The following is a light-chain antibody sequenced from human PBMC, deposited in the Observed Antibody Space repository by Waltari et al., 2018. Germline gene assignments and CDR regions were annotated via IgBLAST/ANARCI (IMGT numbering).Light chain of an antibody. V-gene: IGKV3-15*01. CDR1: QSIGFS. J-gene: IGKJ1*01. CDR2: HAS. Sequence: ETVVTQSPATLSVSPGERATLSCRTSQSIGFSLAWYQQKPGQAPRLLIYHASTRATGIPGRFSGSGSETKFTLTISSLQSEDFAVYYCQQYNNWPPGTFGQGTKVEI. CDR3: QQYNNWPPGT.